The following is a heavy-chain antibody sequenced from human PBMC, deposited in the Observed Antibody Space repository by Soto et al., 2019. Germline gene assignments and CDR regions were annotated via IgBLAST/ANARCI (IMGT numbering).Heavy chain of an antibody. CDR3: ARKGTAATVDY. CDR1: GFTFTSYG. CDR2: ISANNGNT. D-gene: IGHD2-15*01. Sequence: AAVKVSCKASGFTFTSYGISWVRQAPGQGLEWMGWISANNGNTHYAQKVQGRVTMTTDTPTTTAYMELRSLRSDDTAVYYCARKGTAATVDYWGQGTLVTVSS. V-gene: IGHV1-18*01. J-gene: IGHJ4*02.